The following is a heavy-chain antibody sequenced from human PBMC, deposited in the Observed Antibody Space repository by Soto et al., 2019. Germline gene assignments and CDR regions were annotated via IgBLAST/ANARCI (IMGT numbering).Heavy chain of an antibody. J-gene: IGHJ6*02. CDR2: ISYDGSNK. CDR3: ARDKGYYDFWSGSYYYYYGMDV. V-gene: IGHV3-30-3*01. Sequence: PGGSLRLSCAASGFTFSSYAMHWVRQAPGKGLEWVAVISYDGSNKYYADSVKGRFTISRDNSKNTLYLQMNSLRAEDTAVYYCARDKGYYDFWSGSYYYYYGMDVWGQGTKVTVSS. D-gene: IGHD3-3*01. CDR1: GFTFSSYA.